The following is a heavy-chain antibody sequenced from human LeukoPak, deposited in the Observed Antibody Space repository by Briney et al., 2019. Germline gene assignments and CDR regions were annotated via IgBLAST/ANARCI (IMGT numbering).Heavy chain of an antibody. CDR1: GFTFSSYA. Sequence: GGSLRLSCAASGFTFSSYAMSWVRQAPGKGLEWVSAISGSGGSTYYADSVKGGFTISRDNSKNTLYLQMNSLRAEDTAVYYCAKAFGDSSGYYHFQHWGQGTLVTVSS. V-gene: IGHV3-23*01. CDR2: ISGSGGST. CDR3: AKAFGDSSGYYHFQH. J-gene: IGHJ1*01. D-gene: IGHD3-22*01.